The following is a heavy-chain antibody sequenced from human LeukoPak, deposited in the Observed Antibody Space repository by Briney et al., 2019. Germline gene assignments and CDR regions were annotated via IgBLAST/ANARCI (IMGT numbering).Heavy chain of an antibody. CDR3: AKTWFGELLSPSPFDY. V-gene: IGHV3-9*01. CDR1: GFTFDDYA. Sequence: GGSLRLSCAASGFTFDDYAMHWVRQAPGKGLEWVSGISWNSGSIGYADSVKGRFTISRDNAKNSLFLQMNSLRAEDTALYYCAKTWFGELLSPSPFDYWGQGTLVTVSS. D-gene: IGHD3-10*01. J-gene: IGHJ4*02. CDR2: ISWNSGSI.